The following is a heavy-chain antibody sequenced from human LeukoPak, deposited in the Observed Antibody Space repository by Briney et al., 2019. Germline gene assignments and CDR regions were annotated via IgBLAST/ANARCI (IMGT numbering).Heavy chain of an antibody. J-gene: IGHJ4*02. V-gene: IGHV3-21*01. CDR3: ARDGYNYSFDY. CDR1: GFTFSSYS. Sequence: GSLRLSCAASGFTFSSYSMNWVRQAPGKGLEWVSSISSSSSYICYADSVKGRFTISRDNAKNSLYLQMNSLRAEDTAVYYCARDGYNYSFDYWGQGTLVTVSS. CDR2: ISSSSSYI. D-gene: IGHD5-24*01.